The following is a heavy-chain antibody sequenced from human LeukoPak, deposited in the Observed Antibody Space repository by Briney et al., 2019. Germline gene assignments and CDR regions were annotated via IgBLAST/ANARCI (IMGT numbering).Heavy chain of an antibody. D-gene: IGHD1-26*01. Sequence: GGSLRLSCAASGFTVSSNYMSWVRQAPGKGLEWVSVIYSGGSTYYADSVKGRFTISRDNSKNTLYLQMNSLRAEDTAVYYCARDLSSGAWYFDLWGRGTLVTVSS. CDR2: IYSGGST. CDR1: GFTVSSNY. J-gene: IGHJ2*01. CDR3: ARDLSSGAWYFDL. V-gene: IGHV3-53*01.